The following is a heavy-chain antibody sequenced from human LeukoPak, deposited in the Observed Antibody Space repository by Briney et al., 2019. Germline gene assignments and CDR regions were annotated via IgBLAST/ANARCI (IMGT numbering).Heavy chain of an antibody. CDR1: GGSISSYY. D-gene: IGHD2-2*01. J-gene: IGHJ4*02. V-gene: IGHV4-59*01. Sequence: SETLSLTCTVSGGSISSYYWSWIRQSPGKGLEWIGYIYYSGSTNYNPSLKSRVTISVDTSKNQFSLKLSSVTAADTAVYYCARAVVRYCSSTSCYPTDFDYWGQGTLVTVSS. CDR3: ARAVVRYCSSTSCYPTDFDY. CDR2: IYYSGST.